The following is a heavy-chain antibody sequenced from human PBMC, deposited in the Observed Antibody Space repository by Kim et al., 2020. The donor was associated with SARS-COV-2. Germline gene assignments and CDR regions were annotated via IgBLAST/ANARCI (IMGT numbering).Heavy chain of an antibody. CDR3: ARDMGGSYYGFDY. D-gene: IGHD1-26*01. V-gene: IGHV3-33*01. CDR2: IWYDGSNK. CDR1: GCTFSSYG. J-gene: IGHJ4*02. Sequence: GGSLRLSCAASGCTFSSYGMHWVRQAQGKGLEWVAVIWYDGSNKYYADSVKGRFTISRDNSKNTLYLQMNSLRAEDTAVYYCARDMGGSYYGFDYWGQGTLVTVSS.